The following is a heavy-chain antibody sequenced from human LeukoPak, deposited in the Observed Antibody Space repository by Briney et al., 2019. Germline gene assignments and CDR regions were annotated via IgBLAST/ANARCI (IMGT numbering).Heavy chain of an antibody. CDR1: GGTFSSYA. CDR3: ARDLHVRGFDI. Sequence: SVKVSFKASGGTFSSYAISWVRQAPGQGLEWMGGIIPIFGTANYAQKLQGRVTMTTDTSTSTAYMELRSLRSDDTAVYYCARDLHVRGFDIWGQGTMVTVSS. D-gene: IGHD3-10*01. V-gene: IGHV1-69*05. CDR2: IIPIFGTA. J-gene: IGHJ3*02.